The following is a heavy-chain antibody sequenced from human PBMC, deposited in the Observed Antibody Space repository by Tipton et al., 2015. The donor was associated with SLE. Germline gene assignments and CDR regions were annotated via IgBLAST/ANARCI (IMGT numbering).Heavy chain of an antibody. D-gene: IGHD6-19*01. V-gene: IGHV4-59*01. CDR1: GGSISNYY. CDR3: ARETRAVADGTYYMDV. J-gene: IGHJ6*03. Sequence: TLSLTCTVSGGSISNYYWNWIRQPPGKGLEWIGYVYYSGSTNYNPSLKSRVTISVDTSKNHFSLKLSSVTAADTAVYYCARETRAVADGTYYMDVWGIGTTVTVSS. CDR2: VYYSGST.